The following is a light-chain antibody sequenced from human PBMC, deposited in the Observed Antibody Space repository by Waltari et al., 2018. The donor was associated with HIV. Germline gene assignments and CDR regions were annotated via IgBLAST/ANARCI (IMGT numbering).Light chain of an antibody. Sequence: QSVLTQPPSASGTPGQRVTISCSGSSSNIGSNTVNWYQQLPGTAPKLLIYSNNQRPSGVPDRCAGSKSGTSASLASSGLQSEDEADYYCAAWDDSLNGHVVFGGGTKLTVL. CDR2: SNN. V-gene: IGLV1-44*01. CDR1: SSNIGSNT. J-gene: IGLJ2*01. CDR3: AAWDDSLNGHVV.